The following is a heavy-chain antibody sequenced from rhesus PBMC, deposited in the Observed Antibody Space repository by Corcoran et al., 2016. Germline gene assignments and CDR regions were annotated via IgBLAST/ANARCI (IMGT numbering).Heavy chain of an antibody. CDR1: GGSISDDYY. Sequence: QVQLQESGPGLVKPSETLSLTCAVSGGSISDDYYWSWIRQPPGKGLEWIGYIYGSGGGTNYNPSLNNRVTISIDTSKNQFSLKLSSVTAADTAVYYCARKGRPLDYWGQGVLVTVSS. D-gene: IGHD1-44*02. J-gene: IGHJ4*01. CDR2: IYGSGGGT. CDR3: ARKGRPLDY. V-gene: IGHV4-106*01.